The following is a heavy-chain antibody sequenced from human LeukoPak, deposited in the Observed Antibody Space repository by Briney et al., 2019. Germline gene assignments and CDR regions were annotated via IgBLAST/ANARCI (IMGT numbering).Heavy chain of an antibody. V-gene: IGHV5-51*01. D-gene: IGHD2-2*01. CDR3: ARLVVVVVPAATSYYYYYYMDV. CDR2: IYPGDSDT. CDR1: GYSFTSYW. Sequence: GESLKISCKGSGYSFTSYWIGWVRQMPGKGLEWMGIIYPGDSDTRYSPSFQGQVTISADKSISTAYLQWSSLKASDTAMYYCARLVVVVVPAATSYYYYYYMDVWGKGTTVTVSS. J-gene: IGHJ6*03.